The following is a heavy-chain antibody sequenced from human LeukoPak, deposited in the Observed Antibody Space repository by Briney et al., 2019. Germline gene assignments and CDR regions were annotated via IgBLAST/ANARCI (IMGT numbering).Heavy chain of an antibody. D-gene: IGHD6-19*01. J-gene: IGHJ4*02. CDR3: VRDRGGSGWYYLDL. CDR1: GFTFSIYT. Sequence: TGGSLRLSCAASGFTFSIYTMSWVRQAPGKGLEYVSTISSNGGSTYYANSVKGRFTISRDDSKNTLYLQMASLRAEDMAVYYCVRDRGGSGWYYLDLWGQGTLVTVSS. CDR2: ISSNGGST. V-gene: IGHV3-64*01.